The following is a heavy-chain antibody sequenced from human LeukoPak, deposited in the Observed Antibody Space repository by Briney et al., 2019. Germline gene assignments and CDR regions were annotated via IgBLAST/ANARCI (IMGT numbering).Heavy chain of an antibody. CDR3: VSRLFDP. CDR2: ISAYNGNT. V-gene: IGHV1-18*01. CDR1: GYAFTSYG. J-gene: IGHJ5*02. Sequence: ASVKVSCTASGYAFTSYGISWVRQAPGQGLEWMGWISAYNGNTNYAQKLQGRVTMTTDTSTSTAYVELRSLRSDDTAVYYCVSRLFDPWGQGTLVTVSS.